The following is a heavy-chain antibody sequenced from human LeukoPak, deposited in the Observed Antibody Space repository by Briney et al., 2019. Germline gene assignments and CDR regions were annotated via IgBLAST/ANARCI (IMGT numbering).Heavy chain of an antibody. CDR2: IYYSGST. CDR3: ARGYGSSSWYDY. CDR1: GGSISGYY. V-gene: IGHV4-59*08. Sequence: SETLSLTCTVSGGSISGYYWSWIRQPPGKGLEWIGYIYYSGSTNYNPSLKSRVTISVDTSKNQFPLKMRSVTAADTAVYYCARGYGSSSWYDYWGQGTLVTVSS. D-gene: IGHD6-13*01. J-gene: IGHJ4*02.